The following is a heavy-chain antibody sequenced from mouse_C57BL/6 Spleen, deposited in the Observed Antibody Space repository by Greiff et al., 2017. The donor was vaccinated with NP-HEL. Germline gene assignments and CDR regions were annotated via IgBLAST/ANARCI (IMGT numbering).Heavy chain of an antibody. CDR3: TRDPTGYFDY. Sequence: EVKLMESGEGLVKPGGSLKLSCAASGFTFSSYAMSWVRQTPEKRLEWVAYISSGGDYIYYADTVKGRFTLSRDNARNTLYLQMSSLKSEDTAMYYCTRDPTGYFDYWGQGTTLTVSS. CDR1: GFTFSSYA. J-gene: IGHJ2*01. D-gene: IGHD4-1*02. CDR2: ISSGGDYI. V-gene: IGHV5-9-1*02.